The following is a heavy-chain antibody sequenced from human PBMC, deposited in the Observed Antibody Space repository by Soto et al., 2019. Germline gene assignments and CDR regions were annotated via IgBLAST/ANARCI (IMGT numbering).Heavy chain of an antibody. D-gene: IGHD7-27*01. CDR3: ARVKDLSYWGEGRSTAFDI. CDR1: GYTFTGYY. J-gene: IGHJ3*02. Sequence: ASVKVSCKASGYTFTGYYMHWVRQAPGQGLEWMGWINPNSGGTNYAQKFQGWVTMTRDTSISTAYMELSRLRSDDTAVYYCARVKDLSYWGEGRSTAFDIWGQGTMVTVSS. V-gene: IGHV1-2*04. CDR2: INPNSGGT.